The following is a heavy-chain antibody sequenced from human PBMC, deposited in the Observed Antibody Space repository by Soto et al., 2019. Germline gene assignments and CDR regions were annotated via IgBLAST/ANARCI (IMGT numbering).Heavy chain of an antibody. V-gene: IGHV3-48*02. D-gene: IGHD6-13*01. CDR1: GFTFSSYS. CDR3: ARAAAGTTFPYYYYYYMDV. CDR2: ISSSSSTI. J-gene: IGHJ6*03. Sequence: EVQLVESGGGLVQPGGSLRLSCAASGFTFSSYSINWVRQAPGKGLEWVSYISSSSSTIYYADSVKGRFTISRDNAKNSLYLQMHSLRDEDTAVYYCARAAAGTTFPYYYYYYMDVWGKGTTVTVSS.